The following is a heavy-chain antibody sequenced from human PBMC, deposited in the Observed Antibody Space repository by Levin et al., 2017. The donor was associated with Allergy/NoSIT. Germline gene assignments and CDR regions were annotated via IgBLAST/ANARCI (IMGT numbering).Heavy chain of an antibody. D-gene: IGHD6-19*01. CDR3: AKGEQWLARYNWFDP. Sequence: GGSLRLSCAASGFTFSSYAVYWVRQAPGKGLEWVSGISGSGGSTYYADSVKGRFAISRDNSKNTLYLQMNSLRAEDTAVYYCAKGEQWLARYNWFDPWGQGTLVTVSS. J-gene: IGHJ5*02. CDR2: ISGSGGST. V-gene: IGHV3-23*01. CDR1: GFTFSSYA.